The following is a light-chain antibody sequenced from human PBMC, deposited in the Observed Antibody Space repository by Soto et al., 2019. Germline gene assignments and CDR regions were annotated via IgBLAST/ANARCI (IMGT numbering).Light chain of an antibody. J-gene: IGLJ7*01. CDR1: NLGNKS. CDR3: QVWDTSSDHVV. Sequence: SYELTQPPSVSVAPGRTARITCGGNNLGNKSVHWYQQKPGQAPVLVIYYDTDRPSGIPERFSGSNSGNTATLTISRVEAGDEADYYCQVWDTSSDHVVFGGATKLTVL. CDR2: YDT. V-gene: IGLV3-21*04.